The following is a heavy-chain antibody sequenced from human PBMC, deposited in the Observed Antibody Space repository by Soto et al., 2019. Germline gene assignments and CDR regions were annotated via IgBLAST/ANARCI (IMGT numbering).Heavy chain of an antibody. CDR1: GFSLSASGVG. CDR2: IYCDDAK. Sequence: QITLKESGPTLVKPTQTLTLTCTFSGFSLSASGVGVGWIRQPPGKALEWLAIIYCDDAKHYSPPLKSSLTIPQDTSQNQVVRTMTNMAPVDTATYYWAHKGGGDRILDYWGQGTLVTVSS. CDR3: AHKGGGDRILDY. V-gene: IGHV2-5*02. J-gene: IGHJ4*02. D-gene: IGHD3-16*01.